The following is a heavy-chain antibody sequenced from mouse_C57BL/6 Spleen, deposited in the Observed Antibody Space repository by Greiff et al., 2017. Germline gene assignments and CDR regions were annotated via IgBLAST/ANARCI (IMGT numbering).Heavy chain of an antibody. D-gene: IGHD3-2*02. J-gene: IGHJ2*01. Sequence: QVQLKQSGAELVKPGASVKISCKASGYAFSSYWMNWVKQRPGKGLEWIGQIYPGDGDTNYNGKFKGKATLTADKSSSTAYMQLSSLTSEDSAVYFCAQTAQALDFDYWGQGTTLTVSS. V-gene: IGHV1-80*01. CDR2: IYPGDGDT. CDR3: AQTAQALDFDY. CDR1: GYAFSSYW.